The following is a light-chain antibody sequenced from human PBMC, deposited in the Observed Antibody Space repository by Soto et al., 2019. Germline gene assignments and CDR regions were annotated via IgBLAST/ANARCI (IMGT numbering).Light chain of an antibody. V-gene: IGKV1-8*01. Sequence: AIRMTQSPSSLSASTGDRVTITCRASQGIISYLACYQQKPGKAPKLLIYAASTLQSGVPSRFSGSGSGTDFTLTLSCLQSEDFATYYCQQYYSYPRTFGQGTRLEIK. CDR1: QGIISY. CDR3: QQYYSYPRT. CDR2: AAS. J-gene: IGKJ5*01.